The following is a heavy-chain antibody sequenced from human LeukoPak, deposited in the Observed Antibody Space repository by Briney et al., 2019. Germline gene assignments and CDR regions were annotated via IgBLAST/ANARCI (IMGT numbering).Heavy chain of an antibody. V-gene: IGHV3-23*01. J-gene: IGHJ4*02. D-gene: IGHD3-10*01. CDR3: AKATFEGDYYGSGSYYLY. CDR2: ISGSGGST. CDR1: GFTLSSYA. Sequence: GGSLRLSCAASGFTLSSYAMSWVRQAPGKGLEWVSAISGSGGSTYYADSVKGRFTISRDNSKNTLYLQMNSLRAEDTAVYYCAKATFEGDYYGSGSYYLYWGQGTLVTVSS.